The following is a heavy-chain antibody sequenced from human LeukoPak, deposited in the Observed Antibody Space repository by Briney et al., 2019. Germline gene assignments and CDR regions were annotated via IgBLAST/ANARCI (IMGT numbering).Heavy chain of an antibody. CDR1: GGSISGDGQY. D-gene: IGHD2-8*01. Sequence: PSETLSLTCTVSGGSISGDGQYWRWLRQHPGKGLEWIGYIYYSGNSYYNPSLKSRVTISADTSENQFSLQLNSVTAADTAVYYCARVIVSYRYDANWFDPWGQGTLVTVSS. J-gene: IGHJ5*02. CDR2: IYYSGNS. CDR3: ARVIVSYRYDANWFDP. V-gene: IGHV4-31*03.